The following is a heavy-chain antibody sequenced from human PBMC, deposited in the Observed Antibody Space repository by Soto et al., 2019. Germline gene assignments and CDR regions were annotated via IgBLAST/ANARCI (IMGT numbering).Heavy chain of an antibody. D-gene: IGHD6-19*01. CDR2: IYYSGST. Sequence: PSETLSLTCTVSGGSISSGGYYWSWIRQHPGKGLEWIGYIYYSGSTYYNPSLKSRVTISVDTSKSQFSLKLSSVTAADTAVYYCAIDVTDSSGTTHGMGVWGQGTTVSVSS. J-gene: IGHJ6*02. V-gene: IGHV4-31*03. CDR3: AIDVTDSSGTTHGMGV. CDR1: GGSISSGGYY.